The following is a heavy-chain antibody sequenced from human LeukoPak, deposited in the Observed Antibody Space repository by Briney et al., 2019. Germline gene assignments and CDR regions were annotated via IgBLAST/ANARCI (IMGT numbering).Heavy chain of an antibody. Sequence: ASVKVSCKASGYTFTSYDINWVRQATGQGLEWMGWMNPNSGITGYAQKFQGRVTISRNTSISTAYMELSSLRSEDTAVYYCAREPIAVAAFDYWGQGTLVTVSS. D-gene: IGHD6-19*01. J-gene: IGHJ4*02. CDR2: MNPNSGIT. CDR3: AREPIAVAAFDY. V-gene: IGHV1-8*03. CDR1: GYTFTSYD.